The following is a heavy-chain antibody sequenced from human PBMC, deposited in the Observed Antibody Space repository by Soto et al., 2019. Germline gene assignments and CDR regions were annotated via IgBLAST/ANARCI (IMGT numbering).Heavy chain of an antibody. J-gene: IGHJ4*02. CDR2: ISGHNGNT. V-gene: IGHV1-18*04. Sequence: SVKVSCKASGGTFTSYGISWVRQAPGQGPEWMGWISGHNGNTNHPQSFQGRVTMTTDTSRNTAYMELRSLRSDDTAVYYCARHRFNYYDDTVYYYFDYWGQGTLVTVSS. CDR1: GGTFTSYG. CDR3: ARHRFNYYDDTVYYYFDY. D-gene: IGHD3-22*01.